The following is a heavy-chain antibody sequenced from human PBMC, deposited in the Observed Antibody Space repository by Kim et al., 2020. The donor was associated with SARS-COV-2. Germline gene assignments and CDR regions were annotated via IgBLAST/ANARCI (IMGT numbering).Heavy chain of an antibody. D-gene: IGHD2-2*02. CDR3: ARDIGYCSSTSCYKNQGNY. Sequence: ASVKVSCKASGYTFTSYSMNWVRQAPGQGLEWMGWINTNTGNPTYAQGFTGRFVFSLDTSVSTAYLQISSLKAEDTAVYYCARDIGYCSSTSCYKNQGNYWGQGTLVTVSS. CDR1: GYTFTSYS. J-gene: IGHJ4*02. CDR2: INTNTGNP. V-gene: IGHV7-4-1*02.